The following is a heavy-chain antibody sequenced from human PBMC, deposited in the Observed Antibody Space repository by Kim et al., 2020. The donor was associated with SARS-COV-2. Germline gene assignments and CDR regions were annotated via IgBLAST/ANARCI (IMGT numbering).Heavy chain of an antibody. J-gene: IGHJ3*02. V-gene: IGHV5-51*01. CDR1: GYSFTSYW. Sequence: GESLKISCKGSGYSFTSYWIGWVRQMPGKGLEWMGIIYPGDSDTRYSPSFQGQVTIPADKSISTAYLQWSSLKASDTAMYYCARRDNWNYDAFDIWGQGTMVTVSS. D-gene: IGHD1-7*01. CDR2: IYPGDSDT. CDR3: ARRDNWNYDAFDI.